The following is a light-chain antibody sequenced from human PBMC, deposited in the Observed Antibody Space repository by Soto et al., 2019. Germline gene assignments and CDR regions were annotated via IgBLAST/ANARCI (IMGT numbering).Light chain of an antibody. V-gene: IGLV2-23*01. Sequence: QSALTQPASVSGSPGHSISISCTGSSSDVGRYNLVSWYQHHPGKAPKLIIYEASKRPSGVSDRISGSKSGKTASLTISGLQAEDEADYYCSSYAGTSTFVLFGGGTKVTVL. CDR3: SSYAGTSTFVL. J-gene: IGLJ2*01. CDR2: EAS. CDR1: SSDVGRYNL.